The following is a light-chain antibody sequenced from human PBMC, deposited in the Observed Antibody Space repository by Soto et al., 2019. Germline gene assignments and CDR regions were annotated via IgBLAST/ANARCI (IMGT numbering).Light chain of an antibody. CDR3: QQTYSDIS. Sequence: DVRMTQSPSSLSASVGDTITITCRASRTINTYLNWFQQKPGEPPRLLIYGASTLHDGVPSRFSGIGSGADFTLTISGLQPEDFASYHCQQTYSDISFGGGTKVDIK. V-gene: IGKV1-39*01. CDR1: RTINTY. CDR2: GAS. J-gene: IGKJ4*01.